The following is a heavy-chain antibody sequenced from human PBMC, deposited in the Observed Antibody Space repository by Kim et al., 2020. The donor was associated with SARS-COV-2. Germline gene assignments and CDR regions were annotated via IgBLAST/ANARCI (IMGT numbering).Heavy chain of an antibody. J-gene: IGHJ5*02. V-gene: IGHV1-2*02. CDR3: ASRGSGTYYAFDH. CDR1: GYTFTGSC. Sequence: ASVKVSCKASGYTFTGSCFHWVRQAPGQGLEWMGWFCPVNGDTIYAQNFQGRVTITIDTSISTTYMELSSLTSDDTALYFCASRGSGTYYAFDHWGQGTL. D-gene: IGHD3-10*01. CDR2: FCPVNGDT.